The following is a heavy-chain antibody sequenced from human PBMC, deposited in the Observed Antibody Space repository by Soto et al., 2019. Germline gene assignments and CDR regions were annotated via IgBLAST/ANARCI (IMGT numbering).Heavy chain of an antibody. Sequence: ASVKVSCKASGYTFTSYAMHWVRQAPGQRLEWMGWINAGNGNTKYSQKFQGRVTITRDTSASTAYMELSSLRSEDTAVYYCARDRAGYYGMDVWGQGTTVTVS. D-gene: IGHD6-19*01. J-gene: IGHJ6*02. CDR3: ARDRAGYYGMDV. CDR1: GYTFTSYA. V-gene: IGHV1-3*01. CDR2: INAGNGNT.